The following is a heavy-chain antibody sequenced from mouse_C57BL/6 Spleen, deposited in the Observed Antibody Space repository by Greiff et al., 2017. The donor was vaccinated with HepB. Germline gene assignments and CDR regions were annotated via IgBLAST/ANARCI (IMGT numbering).Heavy chain of an antibody. CDR2: IYPGNSDT. CDR3: ARRGSSFYWYFDV. D-gene: IGHD1-1*01. V-gene: IGHV1-5*01. CDR1: GYTFTSYW. Sequence: VQLQQSGTVLARPGASVKMSCKTSGYTFTSYWMHWVKQRPGQGLEWIGAIYPGNSDTSYNQKFKDKATLTVDKSSSTAYMQLSSLTSEDSAVYYCARRGSSFYWYFDVWGTGTTVTVSS. J-gene: IGHJ1*03.